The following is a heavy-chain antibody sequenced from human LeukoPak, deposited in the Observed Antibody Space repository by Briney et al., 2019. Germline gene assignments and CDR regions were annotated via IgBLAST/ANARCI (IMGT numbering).Heavy chain of an antibody. CDR3: VLLYYYDSSGYY. Sequence: GASVKVSCKASGYTFTSYDINWVRQATGQGLEWIGWMNPNSGNTGYAQKFQGRVTMTRNTSISIAYMELSSLRSEDTAVYYCVLLYYYDSSGYYWGQGTLVTVSS. D-gene: IGHD3-22*01. CDR1: GYTFTSYD. CDR2: MNPNSGNT. J-gene: IGHJ4*02. V-gene: IGHV1-8*01.